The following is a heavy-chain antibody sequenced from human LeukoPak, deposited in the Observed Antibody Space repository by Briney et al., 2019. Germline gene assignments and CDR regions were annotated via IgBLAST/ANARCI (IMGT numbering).Heavy chain of an antibody. D-gene: IGHD1-26*01. CDR3: ARSLGATTFPYFDY. J-gene: IGHJ4*02. V-gene: IGHV4-39*01. CDR2: IYYSGST. CDR1: GGSISSSSYY. Sequence: SETLSLTCTVSGGSISSSSYYWGWIRQPPGKGLEWIGSIYYSGSTYYNPSLKSRVTISVDTFKNQFSLKLSSVTAADTAVYYCARSLGATTFPYFDYWGQGTLVTVSS.